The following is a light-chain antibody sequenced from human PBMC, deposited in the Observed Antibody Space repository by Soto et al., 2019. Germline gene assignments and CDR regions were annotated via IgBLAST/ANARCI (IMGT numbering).Light chain of an antibody. CDR1: QIVSSN. Sequence: EIVMTQSPATLSVSPGERAALSCRASQIVSSNLAWYQRKPGQAPRLLIYGASTRATGIPARFSGSGSGTEFTLTISSLQSEDFAIYYCQQYHNWPPLTFGGGTKVEIK. CDR2: GAS. J-gene: IGKJ4*01. CDR3: QQYHNWPPLT. V-gene: IGKV3-15*01.